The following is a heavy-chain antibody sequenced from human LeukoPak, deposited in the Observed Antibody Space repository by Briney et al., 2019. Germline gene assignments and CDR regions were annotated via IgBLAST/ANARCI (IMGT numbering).Heavy chain of an antibody. CDR1: GFTFSSYS. V-gene: IGHV3-48*01. J-gene: IGHJ3*02. CDR2: ISGSSSTI. CDR3: ASLGPHVLRYFDWLLDDAFDI. Sequence: GESLRLSCAASGFTFSSYSMNWVRQAPGKGLEWVSYISGSSSTIYYADSVKGRFTISRDNAKNSLYLQMNSLRAEDTAVYYCASLGPHVLRYFDWLLDDAFDIWGQGTMVTVSS. D-gene: IGHD3-9*01.